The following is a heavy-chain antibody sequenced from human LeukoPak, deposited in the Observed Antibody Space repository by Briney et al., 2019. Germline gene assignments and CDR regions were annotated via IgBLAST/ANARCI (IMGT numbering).Heavy chain of an antibody. CDR3: AREGATYCGGDCYDGAFDI. Sequence: GASVKVSCKASGYTFTSYYMHWVRQAPGQGLGWMGIINPSGGSTSYAQKFQGRVTMTRDMSTSTVYMELSSLRSEDTAVYYCAREGATYCGGDCYDGAFDIWGQGTMVTVSS. CDR1: GYTFTSYY. CDR2: INPSGGST. V-gene: IGHV1-46*01. J-gene: IGHJ3*02. D-gene: IGHD2-21*02.